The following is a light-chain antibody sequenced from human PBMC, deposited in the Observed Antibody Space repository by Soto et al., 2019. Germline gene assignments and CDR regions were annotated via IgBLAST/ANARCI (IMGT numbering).Light chain of an antibody. CDR1: QDFNNR. V-gene: IGKV1-12*01. CDR2: AAS. CDR3: QRANRFPYS. Sequence: DIQMSQSPSSVSASVGDRVTITCRASQDFNNRLAWYQQTPGKAPKLLIYAASSLQPGVPSRFSGSGSGTDFTLTSSGLQPEDFATYYCQRANRFPYSFVQGTKRE. J-gene: IGKJ2*03.